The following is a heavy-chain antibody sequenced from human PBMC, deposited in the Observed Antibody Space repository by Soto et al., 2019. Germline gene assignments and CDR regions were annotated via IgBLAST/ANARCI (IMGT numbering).Heavy chain of an antibody. CDR3: QTSWEVSDGYFDY. V-gene: IGHV3-30*03. CDR1: GFTFSHYG. CDR2: ISYDGSKE. J-gene: IGHJ4*02. Sequence: VQLVQSGGGVVQPGTSLRLSCAGSGFTFSHYGMHWVRQAPGKGLEWVAVISYDGSKEYYADSVKGRFTISKDNSKNPLYLQMNSLRVEDTAVYYCQTSWEVSDGYFDYWGPGTLVTVSS. D-gene: IGHD1-26*01.